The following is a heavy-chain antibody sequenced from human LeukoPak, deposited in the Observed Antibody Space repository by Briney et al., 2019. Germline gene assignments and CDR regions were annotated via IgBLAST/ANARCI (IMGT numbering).Heavy chain of an antibody. Sequence: PGGSLRLSCAASGFTFSSYAMHWVRQAPGKGLEYVSAISSNGGSTYYANSVKGRFTISRDNSKNTLYLQMSSLRVEDMAVYYCARVPPYYYDTHGAFDIWGQGTMVTVSS. D-gene: IGHD3-22*01. CDR3: ARVPPYYYDTHGAFDI. J-gene: IGHJ3*02. CDR1: GFTFSSYA. CDR2: ISSNGGST. V-gene: IGHV3-64*01.